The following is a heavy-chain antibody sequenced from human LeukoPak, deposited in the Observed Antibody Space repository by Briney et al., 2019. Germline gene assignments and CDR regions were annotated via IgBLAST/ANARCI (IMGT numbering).Heavy chain of an antibody. V-gene: IGHV1-8*03. D-gene: IGHD1-14*01. CDR2: MNPNSGNT. CDR3: ARVGPPPNWFDP. Sequence: ASVKVSCKASGYAFTGYDINWVRQATVQGLEWMGWMNPNSGNTGYAQKFQGRVTITRNTSISTAYMELSSLRSEDTAAYYCARVGPPPNWFDPWGQGTLVTVSS. J-gene: IGHJ5*02. CDR1: GYAFTGYD.